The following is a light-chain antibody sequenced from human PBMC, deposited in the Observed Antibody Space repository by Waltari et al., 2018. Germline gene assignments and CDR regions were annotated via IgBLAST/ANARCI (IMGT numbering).Light chain of an antibody. J-gene: IGLJ2*01. CDR1: NLGDKY. Sequence: SYELTQPPPVSVSPGQTASITCSGDNLGDKYACWYQQKPGQSPVLVIYQDSKRPSGIPERFSGSNSGNTATLTISGTQAMDEADYYCQAWDSSTAVFGGGTKLTVL. CDR2: QDS. V-gene: IGLV3-1*01. CDR3: QAWDSSTAV.